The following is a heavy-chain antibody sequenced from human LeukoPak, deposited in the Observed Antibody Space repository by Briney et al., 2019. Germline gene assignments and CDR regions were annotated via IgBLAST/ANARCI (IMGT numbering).Heavy chain of an antibody. CDR3: ARDRHWNDVAPGAFDI. V-gene: IGHV3-7*03. D-gene: IGHD1-1*01. CDR2: IKQDGREK. Sequence: GGSLRLYCAASGFTFSSYWRSWVRQAPGKGREWVVNIKQDGREKYQVDSVKGRFTISRDNAKNSMYLQMNSLRAEDTAVYYCARDRHWNDVAPGAFDIWGQGTMVTVSS. J-gene: IGHJ3*02. CDR1: GFTFSSYW.